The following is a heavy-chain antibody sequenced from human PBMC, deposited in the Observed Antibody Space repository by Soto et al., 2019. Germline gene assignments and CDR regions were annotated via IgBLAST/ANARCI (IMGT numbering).Heavy chain of an antibody. Sequence: QVQLVQSGAEMRKPGSSLRVSCKASGGTFSDFAFSWVRKAPGQGLEWMGGIVPRFGSPNYAQKFGGRVTITADTSTSTVYMELSSLRFDDTAVYFCVRDRIQLRLGKYSFNAMDVWGQGTTITVSS. D-gene: IGHD3-16*01. CDR3: VRDRIQLRLGKYSFNAMDV. J-gene: IGHJ6*02. V-gene: IGHV1-69*06. CDR2: IVPRFGSP. CDR1: GGTFSDFA.